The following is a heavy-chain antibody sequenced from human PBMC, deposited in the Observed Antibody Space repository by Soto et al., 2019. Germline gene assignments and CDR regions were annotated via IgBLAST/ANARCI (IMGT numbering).Heavy chain of an antibody. V-gene: IGHV5-10-1*01. CDR3: ARLEWELRHYYYGMDV. CDR1: GYSFTSYW. CDR2: IDPSDSYT. D-gene: IGHD1-26*01. J-gene: IGHJ6*02. Sequence: GESLQISCKGSGYSFTSYWISCVRQMPGKGLEWMGRIDPSDSYTNYSPSFQGHVTISADKSISTAYLQWSSLKASDTAMYYCARLEWELRHYYYGMDVWGQGTTVTVSS.